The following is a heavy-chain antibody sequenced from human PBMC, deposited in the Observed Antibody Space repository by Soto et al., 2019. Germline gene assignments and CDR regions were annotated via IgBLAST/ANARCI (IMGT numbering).Heavy chain of an antibody. Sequence: QLQLQESGSGLVKPSQTLSLTCAVSGGSISSGGYSWSWIRQPPGKGLEWIGYIYHSGSTYYNPSLKGRVTISVDRSKNQFSLKLSAVTAADTAVDDCASKSYYGGMDVWGQGTTVSVSS. D-gene: IGHD3-10*01. CDR2: IYHSGST. V-gene: IGHV4-30-2*01. J-gene: IGHJ6*02. CDR1: GGSISSGGYS. CDR3: ASKSYYGGMDV.